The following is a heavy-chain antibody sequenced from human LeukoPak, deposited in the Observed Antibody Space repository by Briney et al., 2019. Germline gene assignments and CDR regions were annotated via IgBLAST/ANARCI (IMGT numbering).Heavy chain of an antibody. D-gene: IGHD3-3*01. J-gene: IGHJ4*02. CDR3: ASSHYDFWGGALRYFDY. CDR2: ISSSGSTI. V-gene: IGHV3-11*04. CDR1: GFTFSDYY. Sequence: GGSLRLSCAASGFTFSDYYMSWIRLAPGKGLEWVSYISSSGSTIYYADSVKGRFTISRDNAKNSLYLQMNSLRAEDTAVYYCASSHYDFWGGALRYFDYWGQGTLVTVSS.